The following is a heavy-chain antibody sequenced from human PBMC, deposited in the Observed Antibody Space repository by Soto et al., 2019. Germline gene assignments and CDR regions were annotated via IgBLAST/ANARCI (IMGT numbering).Heavy chain of an antibody. CDR3: ARDLWGYCGTDCYPLDV. D-gene: IGHD2-21*02. J-gene: IGHJ6*02. CDR2: MYNTGST. CDR1: GGSISGYN. V-gene: IGHV4-59*01. Sequence: PEKRPHSNTGSGGSISGYNCIWIRQPPGKGLEWIGYMYNTGSTVYNPSFESRVTISVDTSKNQFSLKLNSVTAADTAVYYCARDLWGYCGTDCYPLDVWGQGTTV.